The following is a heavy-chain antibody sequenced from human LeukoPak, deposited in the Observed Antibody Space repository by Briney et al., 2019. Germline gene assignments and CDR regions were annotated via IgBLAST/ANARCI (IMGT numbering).Heavy chain of an antibody. D-gene: IGHD3-3*01. CDR1: GGSISSYY. Sequence: SETLSLTCTVSGGSISSYYWSWLRQPAGKGLEWIGRTYTSGSTNYNPSLKSRVTMSVDTSKNQLSLKLSSVTAADTAVYYCASSRLRFLEWLTYYFDYWGQGTLVTVSS. V-gene: IGHV4-4*07. J-gene: IGHJ4*02. CDR3: ASSRLRFLEWLTYYFDY. CDR2: TYTSGST.